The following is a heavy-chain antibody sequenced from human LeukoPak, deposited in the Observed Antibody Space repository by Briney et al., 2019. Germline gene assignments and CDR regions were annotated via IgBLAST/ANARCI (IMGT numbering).Heavy chain of an antibody. CDR3: ARAWYYDSSGYYQFDY. D-gene: IGHD3-22*01. J-gene: IGHJ4*02. Sequence: GGSLRLSCAASGFTFSSYWMSWVRQAPGKGLEWVANIKQDGSEKYYVDSVKGRFTISRDNAKNSLYLQMNSLRAEDTAVYYCARAWYYDSSGYYQFDYWGQGTLVTVSS. CDR1: GFTFSSYW. CDR2: IKQDGSEK. V-gene: IGHV3-7*01.